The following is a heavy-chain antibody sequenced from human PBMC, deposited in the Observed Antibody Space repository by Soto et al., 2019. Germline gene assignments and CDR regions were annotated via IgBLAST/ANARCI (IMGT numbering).Heavy chain of an antibody. D-gene: IGHD3-10*01. V-gene: IGHV3-23*01. J-gene: IGHJ4*02. Sequence: GSLSLSCAASGFTFSSYAMSWVRQAPGKGLEWVSAISGSGGSTYYADSVKGRFTISRDNSKNTLYLQMNSLRAEDTAVYYCAKDGYYYGSGSYPDYWGQGTLVTVSS. CDR2: ISGSGGST. CDR3: AKDGYYYGSGSYPDY. CDR1: GFTFSSYA.